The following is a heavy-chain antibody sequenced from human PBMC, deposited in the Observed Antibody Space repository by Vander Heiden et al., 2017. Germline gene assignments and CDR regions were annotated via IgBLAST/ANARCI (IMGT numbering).Heavy chain of an antibody. V-gene: IGHV3-53*01. J-gene: IGHJ4*02. CDR3: ARTPNY. Sequence: DSAQRRFTISRDNSKNTLYLQMNSLRAEDTAVYYCARTPNYWGQGTLVTVSS.